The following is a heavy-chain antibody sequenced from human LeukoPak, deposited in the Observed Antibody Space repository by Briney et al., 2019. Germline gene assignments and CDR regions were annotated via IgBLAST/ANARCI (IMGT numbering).Heavy chain of an antibody. Sequence: GASVKVSCKASGGTFISYAISWVRQAPGQGLEWMGGIIPIFGTANYAQKFQGRVTITADESTSTAYMELSSLRPEDTAVYYCARDATYYYDSSGYYAFDYWGQGTLVTVSS. CDR2: IIPIFGTA. D-gene: IGHD3-22*01. CDR1: GGTFISYA. CDR3: ARDATYYYDSSGYYAFDY. J-gene: IGHJ4*02. V-gene: IGHV1-69*13.